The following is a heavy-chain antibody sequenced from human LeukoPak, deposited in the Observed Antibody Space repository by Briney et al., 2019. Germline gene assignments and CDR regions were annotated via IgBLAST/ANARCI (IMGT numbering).Heavy chain of an antibody. D-gene: IGHD3-10*01. Sequence: EASVKVSCKASGYTFTSYAMHWVRQAPGQRLEWMGWINAGNGNTKYSQKFQGRVTITRDTSASTAYMELSSLRSEDTAVYYCARGRITMVRGAGYFDYWGQGTLVTVSS. CDR3: ARGRITMVRGAGYFDY. J-gene: IGHJ4*02. V-gene: IGHV1-3*01. CDR1: GYTFTSYA. CDR2: INAGNGNT.